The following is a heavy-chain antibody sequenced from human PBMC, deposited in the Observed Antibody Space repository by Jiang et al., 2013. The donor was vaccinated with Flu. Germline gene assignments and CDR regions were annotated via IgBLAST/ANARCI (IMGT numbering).Heavy chain of an antibody. Sequence: GAEVKKPGSSVKVSCKASGGTFSNYAVNWVRQAPGQGLGWMGGIIPIFDTANYAQKFQGRVTITADESTNTAYMELSSLKSEDTAVYYCARVLTPAGKHSNYSLYFSHYHRLDVWGQGTTVTVSS. CDR1: GGTFSNYA. J-gene: IGHJ6*02. CDR2: IIPIFDTA. CDR3: ARVLTPAGKHSNYSLYFSHYHRLDV. D-gene: IGHD4-11*01. V-gene: IGHV1-69*01.